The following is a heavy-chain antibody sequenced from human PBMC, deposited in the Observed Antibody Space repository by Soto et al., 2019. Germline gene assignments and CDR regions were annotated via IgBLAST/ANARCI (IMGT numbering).Heavy chain of an antibody. CDR3: ARGRTVRNYADDSSDYFYFFDY. Sequence: SETLSLTCTVSGDSISTFYWGWMRQSPGKELEWIGYVYYTGSTNYNPSLKSRVTISVDRSKNQFSLKLTSANAADTAVYYYARGRTVRNYADDSSDYFYFFDYWGQGTQVTVSS. D-gene: IGHD3-22*01. CDR1: GDSISTFY. J-gene: IGHJ4*02. V-gene: IGHV4-59*01. CDR2: VYYTGST.